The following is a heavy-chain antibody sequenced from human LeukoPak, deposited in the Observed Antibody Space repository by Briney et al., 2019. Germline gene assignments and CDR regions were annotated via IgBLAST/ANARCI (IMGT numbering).Heavy chain of an antibody. CDR2: ISYDGSNK. Sequence: PGRSLRLSCAASGFTFSSYGMHWVRQAPGKGLEWVAVISYDGSNKYYADSVKGRFTISRDNSKNTLYLQMNSLRAEDTAVYYCARNWKVESSGYYRDPFHYYGMDVWGQGTTVTASS. J-gene: IGHJ6*02. V-gene: IGHV3-30*03. D-gene: IGHD3-22*01. CDR3: ARNWKVESSGYYRDPFHYYGMDV. CDR1: GFTFSSYG.